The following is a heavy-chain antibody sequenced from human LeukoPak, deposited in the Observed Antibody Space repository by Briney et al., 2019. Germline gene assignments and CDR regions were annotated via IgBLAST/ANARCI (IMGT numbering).Heavy chain of an antibody. Sequence: SETLSPTCTVSGGSISSYYWSWIRQPPGKGLEWIGYIYYSGSTNYNPSLKSRVTISVDTSKNQFSLKLSSVTAADTAVYYCARIYRDYDILTGYSPAAFDYWGQGTLVTVSS. V-gene: IGHV4-59*01. CDR3: ARIYRDYDILTGYSPAAFDY. J-gene: IGHJ4*02. CDR1: GGSISSYY. CDR2: IYYSGST. D-gene: IGHD3-9*01.